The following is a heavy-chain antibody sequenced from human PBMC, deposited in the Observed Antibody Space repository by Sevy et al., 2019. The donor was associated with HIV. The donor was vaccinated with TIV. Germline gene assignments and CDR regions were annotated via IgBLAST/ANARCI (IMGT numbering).Heavy chain of an antibody. J-gene: IGHJ5*02. CDR2: IYYSGST. V-gene: IGHV4-59*01. D-gene: IGHD3-22*01. Sequence: SETLSLTCTVSGGSISSYYWSWIRQPPGKGLEWIGYIYYSGSTNYNPPLKSQVTISVDTSKNQFSLKLSSVTAADTAVYYCARDLDYYDSSGPIDGGWFDPWGQGTLVTVSS. CDR3: ARDLDYYDSSGPIDGGWFDP. CDR1: GGSISSYY.